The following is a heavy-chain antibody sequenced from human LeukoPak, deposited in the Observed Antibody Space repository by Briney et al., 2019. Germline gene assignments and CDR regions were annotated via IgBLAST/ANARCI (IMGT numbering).Heavy chain of an antibody. V-gene: IGHV3-7*01. J-gene: IGHJ3*02. Sequence: PGGSLRLSCAASGFTFSRYWMTWVRQAPGKGLEWVANIKHDGSEKYYLDSVKGRFTISRDNAKNSLYLQMNSLRAEDTAVYYCARDLARGVLGHAFDIWGQGTMVTVSS. D-gene: IGHD4/OR15-4a*01. CDR2: IKHDGSEK. CDR1: GFTFSRYW. CDR3: ARDLARGVLGHAFDI.